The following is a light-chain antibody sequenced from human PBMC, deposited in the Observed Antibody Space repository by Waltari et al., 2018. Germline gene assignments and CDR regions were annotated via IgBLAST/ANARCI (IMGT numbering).Light chain of an antibody. V-gene: IGLV1-44*01. CDR3: STWDSSLSAVI. Sequence: QSALTQEASVSGTIGQKVTLSCPGHINNVGSYAVGWYQQISHGAPKTVMFGNSLPSGIPDRFSGSKSGTTASLTVSGLQPEDEADYYCSTWDSSLSAVIFGGGTKLTVL. CDR1: INNVGSYA. J-gene: IGLJ2*01. CDR2: GNS.